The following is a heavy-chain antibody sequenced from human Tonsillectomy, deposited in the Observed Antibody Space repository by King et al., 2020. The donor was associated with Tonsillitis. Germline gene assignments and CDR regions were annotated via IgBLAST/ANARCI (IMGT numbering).Heavy chain of an antibody. CDR1: GDSISRYS. J-gene: IGHJ4*02. Sequence: QLQLQESGPGLVKPSETLSLTCTVSGDSISRYSWSWIRQPPGKRLEWIGYLYYSGSTNYNPSLKSRVTISVDTSKNQFSLKLTSVTAADTAVYYCAREMSEASGDYFDYWAREPWSPSPQ. D-gene: IGHD3-10*01. CDR2: LYYSGST. CDR3: AREMSEASGDYFDY. V-gene: IGHV4-59*01.